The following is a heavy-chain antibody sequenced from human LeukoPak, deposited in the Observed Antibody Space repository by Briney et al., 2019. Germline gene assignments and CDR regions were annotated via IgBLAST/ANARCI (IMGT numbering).Heavy chain of an antibody. Sequence: SETLSLTCAVYGGSFSGYYWSWIRQPPGKGLEWIGEINHNGSTNYNPSLKSRVTISVDTSKNQFSLKLSSVTAADTAVYYCARGRTPDVGDYYYYMDVWGKGTTVTVSS. D-gene: IGHD1-14*01. CDR2: INHNGST. J-gene: IGHJ6*03. CDR1: GGSFSGYY. V-gene: IGHV4-34*01. CDR3: ARGRTPDVGDYYYYMDV.